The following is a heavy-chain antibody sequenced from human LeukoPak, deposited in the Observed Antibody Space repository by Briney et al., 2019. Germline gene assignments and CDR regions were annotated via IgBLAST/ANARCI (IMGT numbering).Heavy chain of an antibody. D-gene: IGHD1/OR15-1a*01. CDR1: GGSISSSSYY. V-gene: IGHV4-39*07. J-gene: IGHJ5*02. Sequence: SETLSLTCTVSGGSISSSSYYWGWIRQPPGKGLEWIGSIYYSGSTYYNPSLKSRVTISVDTSKNQFSLKLSSVTAADTAVYYCARGRRVRVDEHVYNWFDPWGQGTLVTVSS. CDR2: IYYSGST. CDR3: ARGRRVRVDEHVYNWFDP.